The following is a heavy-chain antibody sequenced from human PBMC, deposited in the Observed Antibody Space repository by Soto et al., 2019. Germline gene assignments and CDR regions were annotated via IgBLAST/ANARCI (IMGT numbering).Heavy chain of an antibody. CDR1: GYTFTSYD. CDR3: ARLRDTTYYDILTGPTPYYYMEV. J-gene: IGHJ6*03. Sequence: ASVKVSCKASGYTFTSYDINWVRQATGQGLEWMGWMNPNSGNTGYAQKFQGRVTMTRNTSISTAYMELSSLRSEDTAVYYCARLRDTTYYDILTGPTPYYYMEVWGKGTTVTVSS. V-gene: IGHV1-8*01. CDR2: MNPNSGNT. D-gene: IGHD3-9*01.